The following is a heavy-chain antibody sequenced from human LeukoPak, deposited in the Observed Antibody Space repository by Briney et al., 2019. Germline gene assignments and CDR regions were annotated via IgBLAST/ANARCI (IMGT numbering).Heavy chain of an antibody. J-gene: IGHJ6*02. D-gene: IGHD3-10*01. CDR1: GGSTSSGDYF. CDR2: IYYSGTT. V-gene: IGHV4-30-4*01. Sequence: SETLSLTCTVSGGSTSSGDYFWSWIRQPPGKGLEWIGYIYYSGTTYYTPSLKSRVTISVDTSKNQFSLKLSSVTAADTAVYYCARSSGRGYYYYYGMDVWGQGTTVTVSS. CDR3: ARSSGRGYYYYYGMDV.